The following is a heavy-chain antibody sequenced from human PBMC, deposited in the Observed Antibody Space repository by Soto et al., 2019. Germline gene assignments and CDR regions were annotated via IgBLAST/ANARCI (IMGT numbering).Heavy chain of an antibody. D-gene: IGHD3-3*01. CDR1: GFTFSNAW. V-gene: IGHV3-15*01. CDR2: IKSKTDGGTT. J-gene: IGHJ4*02. Sequence: PGGSLRLSCAASGFTFSNAWMSWVRQAPGKGLEWVGRIKSKTDGGTTDYAAPVKGRFTISRDDSKNTLYLQMNSLKTEDTAVYYCTTGTRRITIFGVVIERPNDYWGQGTLVTVSS. CDR3: TTGTRRITIFGVVIERPNDY.